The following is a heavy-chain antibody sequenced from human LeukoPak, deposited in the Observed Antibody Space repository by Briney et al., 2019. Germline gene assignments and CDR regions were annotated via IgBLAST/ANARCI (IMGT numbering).Heavy chain of an antibody. CDR3: ARDQSEYSYGNYRENDY. V-gene: IGHV1-18*01. CDR1: GYTFTNYG. Sequence: ASVKVSCKASGYTFTNYGISWVRQAPGQGLEWMGWISTYNGNTYYAQNLQGRVTMTTDTSTSTAYMELRSLRSDDTAVYYCARDQSEYSYGNYRENDYWGQGTLVTVSS. CDR2: ISTYNGNT. D-gene: IGHD1-7*01. J-gene: IGHJ4*02.